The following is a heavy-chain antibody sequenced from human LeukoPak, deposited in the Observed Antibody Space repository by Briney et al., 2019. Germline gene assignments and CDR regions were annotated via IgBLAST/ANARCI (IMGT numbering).Heavy chain of an antibody. CDR2: IIPIFGTA. Sequence: ASVKVSCKASGGTFSSYAISWVRQAPGQGLEWMGRIIPIFGTANYAQKFQGRVTITADKSTSTAYMELSSLRSEDTAVYYCARDWIVDTAMVWDHWGQGTLVTVSS. CDR3: ARDWIVDTAMVWDH. J-gene: IGHJ4*02. CDR1: GGTFSSYA. V-gene: IGHV1-69*06. D-gene: IGHD5-18*01.